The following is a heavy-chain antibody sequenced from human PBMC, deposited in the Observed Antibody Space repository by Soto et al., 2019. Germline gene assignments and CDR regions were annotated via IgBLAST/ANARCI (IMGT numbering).Heavy chain of an antibody. CDR2: ISAYNGNT. D-gene: IGHD5-12*01. J-gene: IGHJ6*02. V-gene: IGHV1-18*04. CDR1: GYTFTSYG. Sequence: ASVKVSCKASGYTFTSYGISWVRQAPGQGLEWMGWISAYNGNTNYAQKLQGRVTMTTDTSTSTAYMELRSLRSDDTAVYYCARDTVATIPLLYYGMDVWGQGTTVTVSS. CDR3: ARDTVATIPLLYYGMDV.